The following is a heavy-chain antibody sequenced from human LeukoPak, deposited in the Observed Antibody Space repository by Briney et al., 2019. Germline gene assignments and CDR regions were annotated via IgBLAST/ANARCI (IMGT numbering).Heavy chain of an antibody. CDR2: IYYNGST. CDR1: GGYISSYY. Sequence: PSETLSLTCIVSGGYISSYYWTWIRQPPGNGLEWIGYIYYNGSTNYNPSLKSRVTISVDTSKNQFSLKLNSVTAADTAVYYCARQSRGIAVAGLDYWGQGILVTVSS. J-gene: IGHJ4*02. D-gene: IGHD6-19*01. V-gene: IGHV4-59*08. CDR3: ARQSRGIAVAGLDY.